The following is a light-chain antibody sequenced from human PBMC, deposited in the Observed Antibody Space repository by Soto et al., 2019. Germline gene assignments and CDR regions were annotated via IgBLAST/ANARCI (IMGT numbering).Light chain of an antibody. CDR1: CSNIGAGYA. CDR3: QSYDSSLSALV. V-gene: IGLV1-40*01. J-gene: IGLJ3*02. CDR2: GNS. Sequence: QSVRTQPPSVSGAPGQRVTISCTGSCSNIGAGYAVHWYQQLPGTAPKLLIYGNSNRPSGVPDRFSGSKSGTSASLAITGLQAEDEADYYCQSYDSSLSALVFGGGTKLTVL.